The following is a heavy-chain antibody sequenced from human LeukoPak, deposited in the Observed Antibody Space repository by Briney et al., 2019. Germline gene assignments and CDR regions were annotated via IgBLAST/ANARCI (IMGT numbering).Heavy chain of an antibody. CDR3: ARSSIYSSRGWFDP. CDR1: GGSFSGYY. V-gene: IGHV4-34*01. Sequence: SETLSLTCAVYGGSFSGYYWNWIRQPPGKGLEWIGEINHSGSTNYNPSLKSRVTISVDTSKNQFSLKLSSVTAADTAVYYCARSSIYSSRGWFDPWGQGTLVTVSS. D-gene: IGHD6-13*01. J-gene: IGHJ5*02. CDR2: INHSGST.